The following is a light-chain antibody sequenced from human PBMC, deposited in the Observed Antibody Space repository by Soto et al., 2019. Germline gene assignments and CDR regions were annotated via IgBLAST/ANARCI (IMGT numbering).Light chain of an antibody. V-gene: IGLV2-18*02. CDR2: NVN. CDR1: SSDVGRYDC. Sequence: QSVLIQPPSVSGSPGESVTISCTGTSSDVGRYDCGSWYQQHPGTVPKPMIYNVNTQPSGVPDRFSRSKSGNTASMTISGLTAEDEADYSCCSYTSSAPYVFGTGTKVTVL. J-gene: IGLJ1*01. CDR3: CSYTSSAPYV.